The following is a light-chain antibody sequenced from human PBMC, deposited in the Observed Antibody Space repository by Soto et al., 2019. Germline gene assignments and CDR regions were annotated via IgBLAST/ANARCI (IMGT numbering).Light chain of an antibody. CDR2: KAS. CDR3: QQYNSYPWT. V-gene: IGKV1-5*03. J-gene: IGKJ1*01. CDR1: QSISSW. Sequence: DIQMTQSPSTMSASVGDRVTITCRASQSISSWLAWYQQKPGKAPKLLIYKASSLESGVPSRFSRSGSGTEFTLTISSLQRDDFATYYCQQYNSYPWTFGQGTKVEIK.